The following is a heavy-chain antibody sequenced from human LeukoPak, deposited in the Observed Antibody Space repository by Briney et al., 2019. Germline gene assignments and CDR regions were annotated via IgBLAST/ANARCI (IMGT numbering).Heavy chain of an antibody. CDR1: GGSISSGGYS. J-gene: IGHJ3*02. CDR3: ARAAYCSGGSCFDAFDI. CDR2: IYHSGST. D-gene: IGHD2-15*01. V-gene: IGHV4-30-2*01. Sequence: SQTLSLTCAVSGGSISSGGYSWSWIRQPPGKGLEWIGYIYHSGSTYYNPSLKSRVTISVDRSKNQFSLKLSSVTAADTAVYYCARAAYCSGGSCFDAFDIWGRGTMVTVSS.